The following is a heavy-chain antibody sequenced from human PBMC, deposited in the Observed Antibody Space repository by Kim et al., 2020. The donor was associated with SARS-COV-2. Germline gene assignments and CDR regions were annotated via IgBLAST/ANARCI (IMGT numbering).Heavy chain of an antibody. CDR1: GYTFTSYA. V-gene: IGHV7-4-1*02. D-gene: IGHD5-18*01. CDR2: INTNTGNP. J-gene: IGHJ2*01. CDR3: ARDPRPVDTAMGTWYFDL. Sequence: ASVKVSCKASGYTFTSYAMNWVRQAPGQGLEWMGWINTNTGNPTYAQGFTGRFVFSLDTSVSTAYLQISSLKAEDTAVYYCARDPRPVDTAMGTWYFDLWGRGTLVTVSS.